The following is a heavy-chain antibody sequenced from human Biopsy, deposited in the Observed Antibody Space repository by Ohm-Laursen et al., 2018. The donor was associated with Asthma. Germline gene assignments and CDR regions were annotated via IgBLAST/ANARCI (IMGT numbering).Heavy chain of an antibody. CDR2: AFHSGTT. D-gene: IGHD5-24*01. V-gene: IGHV4-30-4*01. CDR1: RDYVRTYDYR. J-gene: IGHJ6*02. CDR3: ARVAVYGDIFFAIDV. Sequence: SQTLSLTCIVSRDYVRTYDYRRAWIRQPPGKGLEWLGSAFHSGTTDYTPSVALRLSISVDTTRNQFSMTLSSVTAADTAVYFCARVAVYGDIFFAIDVWGQGTTVSVS.